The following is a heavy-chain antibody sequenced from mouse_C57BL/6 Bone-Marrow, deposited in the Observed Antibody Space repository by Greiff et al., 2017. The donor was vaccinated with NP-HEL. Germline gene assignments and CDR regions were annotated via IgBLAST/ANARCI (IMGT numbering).Heavy chain of an antibody. CDR3: ARDNYSNYGAMDY. D-gene: IGHD2-5*01. Sequence: DVMLVESGGGLVKPGGSLKLSCAASGFTFSSYAMSWVRQTPEKRLEWVATISDGGSYTYYPDNVKGRFTISGDNAKNNLYLQMSHLKSEDTAMYYCARDNYSNYGAMDYWGQGTSVTVSS. J-gene: IGHJ4*01. CDR2: ISDGGSYT. CDR1: GFTFSSYA. V-gene: IGHV5-4*01.